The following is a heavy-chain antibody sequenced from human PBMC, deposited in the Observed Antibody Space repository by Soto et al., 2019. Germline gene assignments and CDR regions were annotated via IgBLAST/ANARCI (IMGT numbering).Heavy chain of an antibody. CDR2: IYYSGST. V-gene: IGHV4-39*01. J-gene: IGHJ4*02. CDR3: ARMYSSSWYGFDY. CDR1: GGSISSSSYY. D-gene: IGHD6-13*01. Sequence: TSETLSLTCTVSGGSISSSSYYWGWIRQPPGKGLEWIGSIYYSGSTYYNPSLKSRVTISVDTSKNQFSLKLSSVTAADTAVYYCARMYSSSWYGFDYWGQGTLVTVSS.